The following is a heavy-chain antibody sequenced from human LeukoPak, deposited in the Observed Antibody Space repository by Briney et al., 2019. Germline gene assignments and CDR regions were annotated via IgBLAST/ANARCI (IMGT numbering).Heavy chain of an antibody. CDR3: AKGGYCSSTSCYPSYFQH. J-gene: IGHJ1*01. V-gene: IGHV3-30*02. D-gene: IGHD2-2*03. Sequence: GGSLRLSCAASGFTFSSYGMHWVRQAPGKGLEWVAFIRYDGSNKYYADSVKGRFTISRDNSKNTLYLQMNSLRAEDTAVYYCAKGGYCSSTSCYPSYFQHWGQGTLVTVSS. CDR1: GFTFSSYG. CDR2: IRYDGSNK.